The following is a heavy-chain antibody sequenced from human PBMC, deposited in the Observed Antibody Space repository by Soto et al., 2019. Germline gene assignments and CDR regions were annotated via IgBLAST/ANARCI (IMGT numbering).Heavy chain of an antibody. CDR2: IYYSGST. CDR3: ASLTLPKVRGGDAFDI. D-gene: IGHD3-10*01. Sequence: TLSVTCTVSGDSISSGGYYWSWIRQDPGKGLEWIGYIYYSGSTYYNPSLKSRVTISVDTSKNQFSLKLSSVTAADTAVYYCASLTLPKVRGGDAFDIWGQGTMVTVSS. V-gene: IGHV4-31*03. CDR1: GDSISSGGYY. J-gene: IGHJ3*02.